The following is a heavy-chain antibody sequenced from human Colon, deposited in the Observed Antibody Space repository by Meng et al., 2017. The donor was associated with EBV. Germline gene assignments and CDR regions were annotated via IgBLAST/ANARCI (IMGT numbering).Heavy chain of an antibody. J-gene: IGHJ4*02. D-gene: IGHD2-2*01. CDR2: ISAYNGNT. CDR3: ARFYCSSTSCPHVLFDY. Sequence: QVQVVQSVAEVKKPGASVKVSCEASGFIFTSYAISWVRQAPGQGLQYMGWISAYNGNTNYAQELQGRVTMTTDTSTSTAYMELRSLRFDDTAVYYCARFYCSSTSCPHVLFDYWGQGTLVTVSS. CDR1: GFIFTSYA. V-gene: IGHV1-18*01.